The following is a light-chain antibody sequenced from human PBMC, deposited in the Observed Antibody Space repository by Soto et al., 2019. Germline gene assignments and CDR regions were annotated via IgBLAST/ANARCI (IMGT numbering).Light chain of an antibody. CDR3: AAWDDSLNGYV. CDR1: SSNIETNT. J-gene: IGLJ1*01. Sequence: QPVLTQPPSGSGTPGQRGRISCSGSSSNIETNTVNWYQQLPGTAPKLLIYSNNQRPSGVPDRFSGSTSGTSASLAISGLQSEDEADYYCAAWDDSLNGYVFGSGTKVTVL. CDR2: SNN. V-gene: IGLV1-44*01.